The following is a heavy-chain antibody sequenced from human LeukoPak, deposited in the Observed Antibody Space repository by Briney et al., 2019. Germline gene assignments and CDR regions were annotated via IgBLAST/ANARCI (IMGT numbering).Heavy chain of an antibody. CDR2: IYYSGRT. CDR1: GGSISSYY. CDR3: ARAPLDWLLDFDY. J-gene: IGHJ4*02. D-gene: IGHD3-9*01. Sequence: PSETLSLTCSVSGGSISSYYWSWIRQPPGRGLEWIGYIYYSGRTSYNPSLKSRVTISVDTSKNQFSLRLSSVTAADTAVYYCARAPLDWLLDFDYWGQGTLVTVSS. V-gene: IGHV4-59*01.